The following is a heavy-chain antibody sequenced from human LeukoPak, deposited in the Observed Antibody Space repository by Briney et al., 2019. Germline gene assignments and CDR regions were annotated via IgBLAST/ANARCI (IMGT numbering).Heavy chain of an antibody. Sequence: PSETLSLTCTISGGSFGSYHWNWIRQPAGKELEWIGRIYSSGSTLYDPSLNSRVTMSVETSKNQFSLKLTSVTAADKAVYYCARGDSGGATRFDSWGRGTLVTVSS. D-gene: IGHD1-26*01. CDR3: ARGDSGGATRFDS. J-gene: IGHJ4*02. V-gene: IGHV4-4*07. CDR1: GGSFGSYH. CDR2: IYSSGST.